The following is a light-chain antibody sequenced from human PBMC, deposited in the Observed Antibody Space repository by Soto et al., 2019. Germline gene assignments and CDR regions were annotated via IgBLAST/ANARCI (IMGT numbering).Light chain of an antibody. V-gene: IGKV3-15*01. J-gene: IGKJ1*01. CDR2: DAS. CDR1: QSVSSN. Sequence: EIVMTQAPATLAVSPGEGATLSCRASQSVSSNLAWYQQKPGQAPRFLIYDASARATGIPARFSGSGSGTEFTLAISSLQSEDFAVYYCQQYNKWWTFGQGTKVDIK. CDR3: QQYNKWWT.